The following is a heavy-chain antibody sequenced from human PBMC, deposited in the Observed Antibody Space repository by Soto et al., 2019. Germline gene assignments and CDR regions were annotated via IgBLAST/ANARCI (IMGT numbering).Heavy chain of an antibody. Sequence: VQLVESGGGVVQPGRSLRLSCAASGFTFSSYGMHWVRQAPGKGLEWVAVISYDGSNKYYADSVKGRFTISRDNSKNTLYLQMNSLRAEDTAVYYCAKNADSQWGAGYFDYWGQGTLVTVSS. J-gene: IGHJ4*02. D-gene: IGHD6-19*01. CDR3: AKNADSQWGAGYFDY. CDR1: GFTFSSYG. V-gene: IGHV3-30*18. CDR2: ISYDGSNK.